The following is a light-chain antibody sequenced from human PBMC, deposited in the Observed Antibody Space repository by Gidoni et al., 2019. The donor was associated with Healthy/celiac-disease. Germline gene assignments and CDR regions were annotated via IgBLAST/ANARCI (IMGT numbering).Light chain of an antibody. Sequence: DLQMTKYPSSVSAAVGDRVTSTHRESQGSSSWLAWYQQKPGTATTLLIYAASSLQSGVPSRFSGRGSGTYFTLTISSLQPEDFATYYCQHANSFPPTFGQGTKVEIK. V-gene: IGKV1-12*01. CDR1: QGSSSW. CDR2: AAS. CDR3: QHANSFPPT. J-gene: IGKJ1*01.